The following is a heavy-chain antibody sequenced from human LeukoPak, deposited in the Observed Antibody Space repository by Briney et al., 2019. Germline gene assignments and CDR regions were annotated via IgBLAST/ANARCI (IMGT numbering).Heavy chain of an antibody. J-gene: IGHJ4*02. D-gene: IGHD6-13*01. Sequence: GGSLTLSCAASGFTFSNYAMIWVRQAPGKGLEWVSYISSSGSTIYYADSVKGRFTISRDNAKNSLYLQMNSLRAEDTAVYYCARDLSPSSSWYPGFDYWGQGSLVAVSS. CDR1: GFTFSNYA. V-gene: IGHV3-48*03. CDR3: ARDLSPSSSWYPGFDY. CDR2: ISSSGSTI.